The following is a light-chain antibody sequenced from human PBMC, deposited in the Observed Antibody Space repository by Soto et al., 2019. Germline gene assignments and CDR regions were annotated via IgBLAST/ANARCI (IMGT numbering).Light chain of an antibody. V-gene: IGLV2-23*02. CDR1: SSDVGSYNI. Sequence: QSVLTQPASVSGSPGQSITISCTGTSSDVGSYNIVSWYQQHPGKAPKLMIYEVSKRPSGVSNRFSGSKSGNTASLTISGLQGEDEADYYCCSYAGSHVVFGGGTKLTVL. CDR3: CSYAGSHVV. CDR2: EVS. J-gene: IGLJ2*01.